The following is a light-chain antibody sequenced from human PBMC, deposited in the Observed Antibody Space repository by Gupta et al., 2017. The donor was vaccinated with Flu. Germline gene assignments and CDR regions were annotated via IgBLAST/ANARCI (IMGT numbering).Light chain of an antibody. V-gene: IGLV1-47*01. CDR1: SSNIGSNY. CDR3: AAWDDSLSGVV. CDR2: RNN. Sequence: GQRVTISCSGSSSNIGSNYVYWYQQLPGTAPKLLIYRNNQRPSAVPDRFSGSKSGTSASLAISGLRSEDEADYYCAAWDDSLSGVVFGGGTKLTVL. J-gene: IGLJ2*01.